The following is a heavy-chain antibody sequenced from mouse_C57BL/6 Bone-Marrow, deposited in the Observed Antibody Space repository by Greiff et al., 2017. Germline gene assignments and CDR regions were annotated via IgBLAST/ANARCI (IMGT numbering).Heavy chain of an antibody. CDR1: GFNIKDDY. V-gene: IGHV14-4*01. CDR2: IDPENGDT. CDR3: TAYYSNYGGL. D-gene: IGHD2-5*01. Sequence: EVKLMESGAELVRPGASVKLSCTASGFNIKDDYMHWVKQRPEQGLEWIGWIDPENGDTEYASKFQGKATITADTSSNTAYLQLSSLTSEDTAVYYCTAYYSNYGGLGGQGTTLTVSS. J-gene: IGHJ2*01.